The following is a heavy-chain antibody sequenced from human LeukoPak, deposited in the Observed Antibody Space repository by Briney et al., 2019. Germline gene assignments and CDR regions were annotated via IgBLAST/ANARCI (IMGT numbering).Heavy chain of an antibody. V-gene: IGHV4-34*01. CDR1: GGSFSGYY. J-gene: IGHJ4*02. Sequence: SETLSLTCAVYGGSFSGYYWSWIRQPPGKGLEWIEEINHSGSTNYNPSLKSRVTISVDTSKNQFPLKLSSVTAADTAVYYCARGRYAPLWGQGTLVTVSS. D-gene: IGHD2-2*01. CDR3: ARGRYAPL. CDR2: INHSGST.